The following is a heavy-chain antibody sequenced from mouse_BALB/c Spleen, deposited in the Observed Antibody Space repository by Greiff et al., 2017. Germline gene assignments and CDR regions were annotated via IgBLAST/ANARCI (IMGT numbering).Heavy chain of an antibody. Sequence: VQLVESGPELVKPGASVKMSCKASGYTFTSYYIHWVKQRPGQGLEWIGWIYPGDGSTKYNEKFKGKTTLTADKSSSTAYMLLSSLTSEDSAIYFCASNPRDYYAMDYWGQGTSVTVSS. V-gene: IGHV1S56*01. CDR3: ASNPRDYYAMDY. J-gene: IGHJ4*01. CDR2: IYPGDGST. CDR1: GYTFTSYY.